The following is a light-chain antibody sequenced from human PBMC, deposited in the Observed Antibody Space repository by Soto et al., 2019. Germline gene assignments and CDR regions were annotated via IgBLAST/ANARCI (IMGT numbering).Light chain of an antibody. CDR1: SSDVGGYNY. CDR2: EVS. V-gene: IGLV2-14*01. CDR3: SSYTSSSLYYV. J-gene: IGLJ1*01. Sequence: QSALTQPASVSGSPGQSITISCTGTSSDVGGYNYVSWYQKYPDRAPKVMIYEVSNRPSGVSNRFSGSKSGNTASLTISGLQAEDEADYYCSSYTSSSLYYVFGTGTKLTVL.